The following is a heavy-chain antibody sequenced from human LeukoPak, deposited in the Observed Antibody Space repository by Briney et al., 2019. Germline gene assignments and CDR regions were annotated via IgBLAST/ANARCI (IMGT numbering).Heavy chain of an antibody. CDR2: VDKSGST. D-gene: IGHD2-2*01. CDR1: GDSIRNYY. J-gene: IGHJ5*02. CDR3: ARGGSSCYGCHNWFDP. V-gene: IGHV4-59*01. Sequence: SETLSLTCSVSGDSIRNYYWSWIRQSPGKGLEWIGYVDKSGSTNYNPSFKSRVIVSSDASRNEFSLNLNSVTAADTAIYYCARGGSSCYGCHNWFDPWGQGTRVTVSS.